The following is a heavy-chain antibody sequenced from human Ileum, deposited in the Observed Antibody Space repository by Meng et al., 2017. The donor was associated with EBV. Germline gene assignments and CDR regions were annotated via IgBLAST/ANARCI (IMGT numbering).Heavy chain of an antibody. Sequence: QVRVQEPGPGLVEPSGTLSLPLAVSCGPITSSNLWTWVRPPPGKGLEWIGEIFHPASTNYNPSLQSRITMSIDESKNQFSLKLYFVTAADTAVYYCASRPPYNQGVSLEYWGQGTLVTVSS. J-gene: IGHJ4*02. CDR2: IFHPAST. D-gene: IGHD3-10*01. CDR1: CGPITSSNL. V-gene: IGHV4-4*02. CDR3: ASRPPYNQGVSLEY.